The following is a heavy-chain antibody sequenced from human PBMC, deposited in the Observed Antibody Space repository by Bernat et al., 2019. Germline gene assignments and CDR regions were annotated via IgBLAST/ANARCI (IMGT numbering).Heavy chain of an antibody. V-gene: IGHV3-66*01. CDR2: IYSGGHT. D-gene: IGHD4-17*01. Sequence: GGGGVGAGGSLGVSCAASGFTVSNSYMTWVRQAPGKGLEWVSVIYSGGHTYYADSVKGRFTISRDNFKNTLDLQMNSLRAEDTAVYYCARGLYGDPFYWGQGTLVTVSS. CDR3: ARGLYGDPFY. J-gene: IGHJ4*02. CDR1: GFTVSNSY.